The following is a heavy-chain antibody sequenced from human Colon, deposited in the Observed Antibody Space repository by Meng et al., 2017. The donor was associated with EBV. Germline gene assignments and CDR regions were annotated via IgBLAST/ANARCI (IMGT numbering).Heavy chain of an antibody. CDR2: IYYTGST. CDR1: GGSIHSSDYY. Sequence: PRWSRPGMVQPSKTLSLTCTVSGGSIHSSDYYWSWIRQPPGKGLEWIGYIYYTGSTYYNPSLKSRVTISMDTSKNQFSLRLSSVTAADTAVYYCARNYYFDYWGKGTLVTVSS. J-gene: IGHJ4*02. V-gene: IGHV4-30-4*01. CDR3: ARNYYFDY.